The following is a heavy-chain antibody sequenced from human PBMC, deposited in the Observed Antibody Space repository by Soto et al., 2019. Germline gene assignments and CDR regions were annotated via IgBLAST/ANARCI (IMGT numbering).Heavy chain of an antibody. CDR1: GFTFSIYA. V-gene: IGHV3-23*01. J-gene: IGHJ5*02. CDR2: ISGSGGST. CDR3: AKDLSYYEPVNWFDP. Sequence: PGGSLRLSCAASGFTFSIYAMSWVRHAPGKGLEWVSAISGSGGSTYYADSVKGRFTISRDNSKNTLYLQMNSLRAEDTAVYYCAKDLSYYEPVNWFDPWGQGTLVTVSS. D-gene: IGHD3-22*01.